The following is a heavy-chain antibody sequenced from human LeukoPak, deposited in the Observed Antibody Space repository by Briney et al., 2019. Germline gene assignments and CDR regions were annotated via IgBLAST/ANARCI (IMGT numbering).Heavy chain of an antibody. CDR3: ATDLGSSGSYYY. J-gene: IGHJ4*02. V-gene: IGHV1-69*04. CDR2: IIPILGIA. Sequence: SVKVSCKASGGTFSSYAISWVRQAPGQGLEWMGRIIPILGIANYAQKFQGRVTITADKSTSTAYMELSSLRSEDTAVYYCATDLGSSGSYYYWGQGTLVTVSS. D-gene: IGHD1-26*01. CDR1: GGTFSSYA.